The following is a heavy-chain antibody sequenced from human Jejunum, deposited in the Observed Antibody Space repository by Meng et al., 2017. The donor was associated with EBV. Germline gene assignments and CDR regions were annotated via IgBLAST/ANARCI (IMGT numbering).Heavy chain of an antibody. CDR3: AKDLSWNQADY. CDR2: INTDGSIT. CDR1: GFTFSSYW. J-gene: IGHJ4*02. D-gene: IGHD1-14*01. V-gene: IGHV3-74*01. Sequence: EVQLVGSGGGLVQPGGSLTLSCAASGFTFSSYWMHWFRQAPGKGLVWVSRINTDGSITNCADSVKDRFTISRDNARNTLYLQMNSLRAEDTAMYYCAKDLSWNQADYWGQGILVTVSS.